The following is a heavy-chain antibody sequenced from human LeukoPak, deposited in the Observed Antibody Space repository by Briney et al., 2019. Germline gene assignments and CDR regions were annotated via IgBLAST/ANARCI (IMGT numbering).Heavy chain of an antibody. Sequence: PGGSLRLSCAASGFTFSSYALSWVRQAPGKGLEWVSAISGSGGSTYYADSVKDRFTISRDNSKNTLYLQMNSQRAEDTAVYYCAKRNYDSSGYLFDYWGQGTLVTVSS. J-gene: IGHJ4*02. D-gene: IGHD3-22*01. CDR1: GFTFSSYA. CDR3: AKRNYDSSGYLFDY. V-gene: IGHV3-23*01. CDR2: ISGSGGST.